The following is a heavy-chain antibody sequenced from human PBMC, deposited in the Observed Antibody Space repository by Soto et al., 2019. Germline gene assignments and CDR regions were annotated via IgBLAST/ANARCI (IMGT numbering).Heavy chain of an antibody. CDR1: GFAFSSAW. CDR2: IKTSNEGGTT. CDR3: TTGSVEGV. Sequence: EEQLVESGGGLVKPGGSLRLSCAASGFAFSSAWMNWVRQAPGKGLEWVGRIKTSNEGGTTDYPAPVKGRFTISRDDSKNTLYLQMNSLKTEDTALYYCTTGSVEGVWGQGTMVTVSS. J-gene: IGHJ6*02. D-gene: IGHD2-15*01. V-gene: IGHV3-15*07.